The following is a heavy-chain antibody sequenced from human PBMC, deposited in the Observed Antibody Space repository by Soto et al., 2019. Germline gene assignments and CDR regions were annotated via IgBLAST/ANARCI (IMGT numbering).Heavy chain of an antibody. CDR3: AKDRRAGGNYGFYSDF. CDR1: GFTFSSYG. Sequence: PGGSLRLSCAASGFTFSSYGMTWVRQAPGKGLEWVSFSSATGAGTYYADSVKGRFTISRDNSKNTLYLQMTSLRADDTAVDYCAKDRRAGGNYGFYSDFWGQGALGTVSS. CDR2: SSATGAGT. V-gene: IGHV3-23*01. J-gene: IGHJ4*02. D-gene: IGHD1-7*01.